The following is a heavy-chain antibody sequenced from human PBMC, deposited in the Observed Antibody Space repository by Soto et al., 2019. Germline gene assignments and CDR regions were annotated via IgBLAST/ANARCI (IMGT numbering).Heavy chain of an antibody. J-gene: IGHJ4*02. CDR1: GFTFTRYS. V-gene: IGHV3-21*06. Sequence: PGGSLRLSCAASGFTFTRYSINWVRQAPGKGREGFSSISSATNYIYYGDYMKGRFTTSIDNAKNSLYLEMNSLRAEDTAVYYCARESEDLTSNFDYWGQGTLVNVSS. CDR2: ISSATNYI. CDR3: ARESEDLTSNFDY.